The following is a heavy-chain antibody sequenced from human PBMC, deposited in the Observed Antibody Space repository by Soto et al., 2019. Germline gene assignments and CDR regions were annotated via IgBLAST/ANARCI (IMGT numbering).Heavy chain of an antibody. CDR3: ARLVYDTRLNYMYFDF. V-gene: IGHV4-4*02. D-gene: IGHD3-10*01. J-gene: IGHJ4*02. CDR1: GVSLTSGNW. CDR2: IFHDGTA. Sequence: SETLSLTCAVSGVSLTSGNWWTWVRQSPQRGLEYIGEIFHDGTANYYPSFERRVAMSVGTSRNQFSLKLTSVTAADTAVYFCARLVYDTRLNYMYFDFWGPGTLVTVSS.